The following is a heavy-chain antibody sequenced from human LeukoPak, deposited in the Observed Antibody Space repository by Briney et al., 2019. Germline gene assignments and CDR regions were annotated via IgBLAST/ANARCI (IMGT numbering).Heavy chain of an antibody. D-gene: IGHD1-7*01. CDR1: GFTFSSYW. Sequence: GGSLRLSCAASGFTFSSYWMGWVRQAPGKGLEWVANINQDGSEKYYVDSVKGRFTISRDNAKNSLYLQMNSLRAEDTAVYYCARESSLLDRYNWNYEVIDYWGQETLVTVSS. CDR3: ARESSLLDRYNWNYEVIDY. CDR2: INQDGSEK. J-gene: IGHJ4*02. V-gene: IGHV3-7*01.